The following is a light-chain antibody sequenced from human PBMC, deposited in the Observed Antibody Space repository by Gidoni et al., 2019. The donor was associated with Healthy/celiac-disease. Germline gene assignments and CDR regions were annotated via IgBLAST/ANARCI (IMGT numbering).Light chain of an antibody. J-gene: IGKJ1*01. V-gene: IGKV3-20*01. CDR3: QQYDSSSRT. Sequence: EIVLTQSPGTLSLSPGERATLSCRASQSVSSNYLAWYQQTPGQAPRLLIYGASSRATGIPDRCSGSGSGTDFTLTISRLEPEVFAVYYCQQYDSSSRTFGQGTKVEIK. CDR2: GAS. CDR1: QSVSSNY.